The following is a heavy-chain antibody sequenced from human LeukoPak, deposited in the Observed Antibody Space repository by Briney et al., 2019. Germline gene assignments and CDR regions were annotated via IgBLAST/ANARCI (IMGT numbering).Heavy chain of an antibody. V-gene: IGHV3-23*01. J-gene: IGHJ4*02. CDR2: ISGSGGST. Sequence: PGGSLRLSCAASGFTFSSYAMSWVRQAPGKGLEWVSAISGSGGSTYYADSVKGRFTISRDNSKSTLYLQMNSLRAEDTAVYYCAKDPHYDILTGYCEFDYWGQGTLVTVSS. CDR1: GFTFSSYA. D-gene: IGHD3-9*01. CDR3: AKDPHYDILTGYCEFDY.